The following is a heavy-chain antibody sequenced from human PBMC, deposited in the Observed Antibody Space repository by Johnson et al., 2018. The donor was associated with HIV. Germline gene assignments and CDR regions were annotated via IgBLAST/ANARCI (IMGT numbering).Heavy chain of an antibody. Sequence: VQLVESGGGLVQPGGSLKLSCAASGFTFSASGMHWVRQASGKGLEWVGHIRSKANNYATAYAAPVKGRFTISREDSKKTAYWQMNSLRAEDTAVDYCAGACRDGYTCDVYDIWGQGTMVTVSS. CDR3: AGACRDGYTCDVYDI. J-gene: IGHJ3*02. V-gene: IGHV3-73*02. CDR1: GFTFSASG. D-gene: IGHD5-24*01. CDR2: IRSKANNYAT.